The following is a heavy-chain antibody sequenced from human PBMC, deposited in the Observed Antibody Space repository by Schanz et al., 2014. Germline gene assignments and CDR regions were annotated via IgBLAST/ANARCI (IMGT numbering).Heavy chain of an antibody. CDR3: ARDSRPNYDFLTAYYSIDY. V-gene: IGHV3-48*03. CDR1: GFTFGSYG. Sequence: EEQLLQSGGGLVQPGGSLRLSCAASGFTFGSYGMSWVRQGPGKGLEWVSGISGGGSYIHYADSVKGRFTISRDNAKNTLYLQMNSLRAEDTAVYYCARDSRPNYDFLTAYYSIDYWGQGTLVTVSS. J-gene: IGHJ4*02. D-gene: IGHD3-9*01. CDR2: ISGGGSYI.